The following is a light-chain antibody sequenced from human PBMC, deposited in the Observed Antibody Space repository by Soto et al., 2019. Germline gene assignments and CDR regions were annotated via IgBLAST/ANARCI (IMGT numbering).Light chain of an antibody. CDR3: QQYGDSPLT. CDR2: GVS. CDR1: QSVTSSY. J-gene: IGKJ4*01. Sequence: EIVLTQSPGTVSLSPGEIATLSCRASQSVTSSYLAWYQQKPGQAPRLLIYGVSSRATGIPDRFSGSGAGTDFTLTISRLEPEDFAVYYCQQYGDSPLTFGGGTKVDIK. V-gene: IGKV3-20*01.